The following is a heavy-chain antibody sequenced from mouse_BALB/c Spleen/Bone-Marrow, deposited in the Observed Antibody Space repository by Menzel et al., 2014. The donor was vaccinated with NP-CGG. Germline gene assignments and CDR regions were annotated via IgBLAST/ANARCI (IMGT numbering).Heavy chain of an antibody. CDR2: IYPSDSYT. J-gene: IGHJ2*01. D-gene: IGHD2-4*01. CDR1: GYTFTSYW. Sequence: VKLMESGAELVRPGASVKLSCKASGYTFTSYWINWVKQRPGQGLEWIGNIYPSDSYTNYNQKFKDKATLTVDKSSSTAYMQLSSPTSEDSAVYYCTRTYDYDGGGFDYWGQGTTLTVSS. V-gene: IGHV1-69*02. CDR3: TRTYDYDGGGFDY.